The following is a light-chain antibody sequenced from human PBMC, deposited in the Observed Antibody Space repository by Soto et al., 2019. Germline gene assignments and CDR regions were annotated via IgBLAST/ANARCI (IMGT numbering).Light chain of an antibody. V-gene: IGKV1-27*01. CDR1: QGISNY. CDR3: QKYNSTGT. CDR2: AAS. J-gene: IGKJ1*01. Sequence: NQRTQSPSSLSASVGDRVTITCRASQGISNYLAWYQQKPGKVPKLLIYAASTLQSGVPSRFSGSGSGTDFTLTISSLQPEDVATYYCQKYNSTGTFGQGTKVDI.